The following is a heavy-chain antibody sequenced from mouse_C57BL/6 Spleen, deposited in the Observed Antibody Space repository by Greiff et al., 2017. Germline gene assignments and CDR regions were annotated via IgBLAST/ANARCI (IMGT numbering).Heavy chain of an antibody. V-gene: IGHV1-26*01. Sequence: EVQLQQSGPELVKPGASVKISCKASGYTFTDYYMNWVKQSHGKSLEWIGDINPNNGGTSYNQKFKGKATLTVDKSSSTAYMELRSLTSEDSAVYYCERAYYGYDRAWFAYWGQGTLVTVSA. J-gene: IGHJ3*01. D-gene: IGHD2-2*01. CDR3: ERAYYGYDRAWFAY. CDR2: INPNNGGT. CDR1: GYTFTDYY.